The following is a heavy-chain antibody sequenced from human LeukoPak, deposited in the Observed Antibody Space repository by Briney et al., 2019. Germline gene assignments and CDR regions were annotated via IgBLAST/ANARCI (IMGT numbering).Heavy chain of an antibody. Sequence: PGGSLRLSCAASGFTFDDYGMSWVRQAPGKGLEWVSGINWNGGSTGYADSVKGRLTISRDNAKNSLYLQMNSLRAEDTALYHCARDRGIGGYNWFDPWGQGTLVIVSS. CDR1: GFTFDDYG. J-gene: IGHJ5*02. V-gene: IGHV3-20*01. D-gene: IGHD3-10*01. CDR2: INWNGGST. CDR3: ARDRGIGGYNWFDP.